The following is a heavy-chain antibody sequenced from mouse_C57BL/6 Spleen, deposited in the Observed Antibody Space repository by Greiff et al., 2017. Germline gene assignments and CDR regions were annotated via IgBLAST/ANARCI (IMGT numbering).Heavy chain of an antibody. CDR3: ARQLRLRGFDY. D-gene: IGHD3-2*02. V-gene: IGHV1-69*01. CDR1: GYTFTSYW. J-gene: IGHJ2*01. Sequence: QVQLQQPGAELVMPGASVKLSCKASGYTFTSYWMHWVKQRPGQGLEWIGEIDPSDSYTNYNQKFKGKSTLTVDKSSSTAYMQLSSLTSEDSAVYYCARQLRLRGFDYWGQGTTLTVSS. CDR2: IDPSDSYT.